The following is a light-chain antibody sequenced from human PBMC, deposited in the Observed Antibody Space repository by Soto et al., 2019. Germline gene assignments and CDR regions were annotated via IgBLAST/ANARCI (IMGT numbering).Light chain of an antibody. CDR3: QQYGSSGK. CDR2: GAS. J-gene: IGKJ1*01. V-gene: IGKV3-20*01. Sequence: EIVLTPSQATLSFSPLEIATLSFSASQSVSSYLAWYQQKPGQGPRLLIYGASSRATGTPDRFSGSGSGKDFTLTISRLEPEDFAVYYCQQYGSSGKFGQGTKVDIK. CDR1: QSVSSY.